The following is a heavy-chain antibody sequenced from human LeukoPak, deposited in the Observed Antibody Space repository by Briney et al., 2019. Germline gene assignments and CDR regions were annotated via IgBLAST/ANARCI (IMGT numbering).Heavy chain of an antibody. D-gene: IGHD3-22*01. CDR1: GFTFSSYA. Sequence: GRSLRLSSAPSGFTFSSYAMHRVRQAPGKGLEWVAVISYDGSNKYYADSVKGRFTISRDNSKNTLYLQMNSLRAEDTAVYYCARDPAAYYYDSSGYPHHWGQGDLVTVSS. V-gene: IGHV3-30*04. J-gene: IGHJ5*02. CDR3: ARDPAAYYYDSSGYPHH. CDR2: ISYDGSNK.